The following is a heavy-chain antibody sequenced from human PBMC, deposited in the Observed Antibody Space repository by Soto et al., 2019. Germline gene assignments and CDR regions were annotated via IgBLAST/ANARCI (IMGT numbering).Heavy chain of an antibody. V-gene: IGHV3-23*04. CDR3: AIGGAYCYGDCTRAH. Sequence: EVQVVQSGGGSVQPGGSLRLSCEASGFTFSSYGMTWVRQAPGKGLEWVAGISGSGVDTKYADSVKGRFIIARDNSMNKMYLQMNNLRVEDTAVYFCAIGGAYCYGDCTRAHWGQGTLVPVSS. CDR2: ISGSGVDT. CDR1: GFTFSSYG. J-gene: IGHJ4*02. D-gene: IGHD2-21*02.